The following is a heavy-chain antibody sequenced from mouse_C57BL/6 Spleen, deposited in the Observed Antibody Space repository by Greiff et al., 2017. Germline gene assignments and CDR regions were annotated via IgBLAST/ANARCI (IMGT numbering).Heavy chain of an antibody. Sequence: VQLQQPGTELVKPGASVKLSCKASGYTFTSYWMHWVKQRPGQGLAWIGNLHPSNGGTNYNEKLNSKATLTVDNSSSPAYMQLSSLTSADSAVYYCASVFFAYWGQGTLVTVSA. CDR1: GYTFTSYW. CDR2: LHPSNGGT. CDR3: ASVFFAY. J-gene: IGHJ3*01. V-gene: IGHV1-53*01.